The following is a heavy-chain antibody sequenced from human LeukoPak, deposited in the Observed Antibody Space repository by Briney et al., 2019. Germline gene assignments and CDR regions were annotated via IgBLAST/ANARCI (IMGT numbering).Heavy chain of an antibody. Sequence: SETLSLTCTVSRGPIRTADYYWAWVRQPPGEGLEWLGSIYFSGTPYFNPSLKSRVAVSIDTSKNQFSLKVTSVNASDTAVYFCARTSSWYAGAWFDSWGQGTLVTVSS. V-gene: IGHV4-39*01. D-gene: IGHD6-13*01. CDR1: RGPIRTADYY. CDR2: IYFSGTP. CDR3: ARTSSWYAGAWFDS. J-gene: IGHJ5*01.